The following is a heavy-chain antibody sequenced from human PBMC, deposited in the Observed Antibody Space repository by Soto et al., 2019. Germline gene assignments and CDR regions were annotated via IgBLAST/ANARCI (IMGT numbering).Heavy chain of an antibody. CDR2: IWYDGSNK. J-gene: IGHJ4*02. Sequence: PGGSLRLSCAASGFTFSSYGMHWVRQAPGKGLEWVAVIWYDGSNKYYADSVKGRFTISRDNSKNTLYLQMNSLRAEDTAVYYCSGGSSSSDPPFDYWGQGTLVTVS. V-gene: IGHV3-33*01. CDR3: SGGSSSSDPPFDY. CDR1: GFTFSSYG. D-gene: IGHD6-6*01.